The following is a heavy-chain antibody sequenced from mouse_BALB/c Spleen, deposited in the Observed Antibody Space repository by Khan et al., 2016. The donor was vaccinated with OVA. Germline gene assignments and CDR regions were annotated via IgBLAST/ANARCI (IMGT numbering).Heavy chain of an antibody. J-gene: IGHJ2*01. V-gene: IGHV1-7*01. CDR2: INPTSGFT. CDR3: ARDRINY. Sequence: VQLQESGAEQAKPGASVKMSCKTSGYTFSSYWMHWVKQRPGQGLEWIGYINPTSGFTEYNEKIKDKAILSADKSSSTVYMQLTSLTSEDSAVYYCARDRINYWGKGTTLTVSS. CDR1: GYTFSSYW.